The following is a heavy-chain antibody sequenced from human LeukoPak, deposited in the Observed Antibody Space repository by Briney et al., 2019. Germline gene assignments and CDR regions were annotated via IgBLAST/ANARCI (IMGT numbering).Heavy chain of an antibody. CDR3: AKGVLVRGEYFQH. CDR1: GFTFSSHA. D-gene: IGHD6-13*01. Sequence: GGSLRLSCTPSGFTFSSHAMSWVRQAPGKGLEWVSGISGNGAGTYYGDSVNGRFTISRDNAKNSLYLQMNSLRAEDTALYYCAKGVLVRGEYFQHWGQGTLVTVSS. J-gene: IGHJ1*01. V-gene: IGHV3-23*01. CDR2: ISGNGAGT.